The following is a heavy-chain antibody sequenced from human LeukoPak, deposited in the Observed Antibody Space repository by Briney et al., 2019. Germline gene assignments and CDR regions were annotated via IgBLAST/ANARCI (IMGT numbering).Heavy chain of an antibody. CDR1: GYTFTDYF. CDR2: INPDSGGT. Sequence: ASVKVSCKASGYTFTDYFMHWVRQAPGQGLEWMGWINPDSGGTHYAQKFQGRVTMTRDTSISTAYMELSRLRSDDTAVYYCARDPGYSSPRGDYWGQGTLVTVSS. D-gene: IGHD5-18*01. J-gene: IGHJ4*02. V-gene: IGHV1-2*02. CDR3: ARDPGYSSPRGDY.